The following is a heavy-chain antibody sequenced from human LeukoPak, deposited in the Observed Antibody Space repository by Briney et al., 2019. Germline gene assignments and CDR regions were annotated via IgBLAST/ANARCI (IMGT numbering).Heavy chain of an antibody. J-gene: IGHJ6*03. D-gene: IGHD3-10*01. V-gene: IGHV3-30*02. CDR1: GFTFSSYG. CDR3: ARISRDYYGSGSYSPYDYMDV. CDR2: IRYDGSNK. Sequence: GGSLRLSCAASGFTFSSYGMHWVRQAPGKGLEWVAFIRYDGSNKYYADSVKGRFTISRDNSKNTLYLQMNSLRAEDTAVYYCARISRDYYGSGSYSPYDYMDVWGKGTTVTISS.